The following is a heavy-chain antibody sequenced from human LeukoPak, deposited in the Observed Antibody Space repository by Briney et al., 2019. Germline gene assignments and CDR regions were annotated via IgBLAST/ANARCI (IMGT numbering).Heavy chain of an antibody. D-gene: IGHD4-23*01. CDR1: GFTFSSYA. Sequence: GGSLRLSCAASGFTFSSYAMSWVRQAPGKGLEWISAISGSGDSTYYADSVKGRFTISRDNSKNTLYLQMNSLRAEDTAVYYCAKDLGSTVVTPVGFDYWGQGTLVTVSS. J-gene: IGHJ4*02. CDR2: ISGSGDST. CDR3: AKDLGSTVVTPVGFDY. V-gene: IGHV3-23*01.